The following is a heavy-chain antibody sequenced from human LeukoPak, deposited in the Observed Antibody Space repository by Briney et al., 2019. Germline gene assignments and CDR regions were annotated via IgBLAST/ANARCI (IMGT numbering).Heavy chain of an antibody. J-gene: IGHJ4*02. CDR1: RYSFTSYC. D-gene: IGHD3-16*02. CDR3: ARFRFTFGGSIARPFDY. V-gene: IGHV5-10-1*01. CDR2: LDPSDSYT. Sequence: GESLQISSQGYRYSFTSYCISWARQMTGKGREWMGRLDPSDSYTNYRPSFQGHATISADKCISTAYLQWSSLKASDTDMYYCARFRFTFGGSIARPFDYWGQGTLVTVSS.